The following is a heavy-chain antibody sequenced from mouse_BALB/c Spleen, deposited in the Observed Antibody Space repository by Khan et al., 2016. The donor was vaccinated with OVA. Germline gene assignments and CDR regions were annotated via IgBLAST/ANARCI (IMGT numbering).Heavy chain of an antibody. V-gene: IGHV1-5*01. CDR1: GYTFTSYW. J-gene: IGHJ3*01. CDR2: IYPGNTDT. D-gene: IGHD4-1*01. CDR3: TRRNWDVAWFAY. Sequence: EVQLQQSGTVLARPGASVKMSCKASGYTFTSYWMHWVKQRPGQGLEWIGDIYPGNTDTNYNQKFKGKAKLTAVTSTSTAYMELSSLTTEDSAVYYYTRRNWDVAWFAYWGQGTLVTVSA.